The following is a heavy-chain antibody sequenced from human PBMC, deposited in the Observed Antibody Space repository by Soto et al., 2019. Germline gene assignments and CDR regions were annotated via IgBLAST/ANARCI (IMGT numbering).Heavy chain of an antibody. J-gene: IGHJ5*02. CDR3: ARTGYSYPNNWFDP. V-gene: IGHV4-31*03. CDR2: IYYSGST. CDR1: GGSISSGGYY. D-gene: IGHD5-18*01. Sequence: QVQLQESGPGLVKPSQTLSLTCTVSGGSISSGGYYWSWIRQHPGKGLGWIGYIYYSGSTYYNPSLKSRVTISVDTSKNQFSLKLSSVTAADTAVYYCARTGYSYPNNWFDPWGQGTLVTVSS.